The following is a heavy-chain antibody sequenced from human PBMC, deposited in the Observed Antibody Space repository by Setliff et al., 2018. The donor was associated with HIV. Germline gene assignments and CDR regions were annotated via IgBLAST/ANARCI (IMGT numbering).Heavy chain of an antibody. CDR3: ARSGSYVGPIQH. CDR2: IYYSGTT. D-gene: IGHD3-10*02. Sequence: SETLSLTCAVSGGSISSGGYYWNWIRQHPGKGLEWIGYIYYSGTTYYNPSLKSRVTMSVDTSKNQFSLKLTSVTAADTAVYYCARSGSYVGPIQHWGQGTLVTVSS. CDR1: GGSISSGGYY. V-gene: IGHV4-31*11. J-gene: IGHJ1*01.